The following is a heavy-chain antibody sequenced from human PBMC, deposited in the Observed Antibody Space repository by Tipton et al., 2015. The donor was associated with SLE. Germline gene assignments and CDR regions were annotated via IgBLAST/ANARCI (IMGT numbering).Heavy chain of an antibody. CDR1: GGSISSSNW. J-gene: IGHJ5*02. V-gene: IGHV4-4*02. D-gene: IGHD2/OR15-2a*01. CDR3: ARTPENWFDP. Sequence: TLSLTCAVSGGSISSSNWWIWVRQAPGKGLEWIGEIFRSGSTNYNPSLKSRVTMSTDSSKNQLSLQMISVTAADTAIYYCARTPENWFDPWGRGTLVTVSS. CDR2: IFRSGST.